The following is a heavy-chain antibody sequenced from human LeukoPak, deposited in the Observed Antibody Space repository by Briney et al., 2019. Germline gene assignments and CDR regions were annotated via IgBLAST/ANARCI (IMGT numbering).Heavy chain of an antibody. CDR2: IHYSGTT. CDR3: ARRRVYSGSGEFDF. CDR1: GGSISSHY. Sequence: SETLSLTCSVSGGSISSHYWSWIRQPPGKGLEWIGYIHYSGTTNYNPSLKSRVTISLDTSRNQFSLKLRSVTTADTAVYYCARRRVYSGSGEFDFWGQGTLVTVSS. V-gene: IGHV4-59*11. J-gene: IGHJ4*02. D-gene: IGHD5-12*01.